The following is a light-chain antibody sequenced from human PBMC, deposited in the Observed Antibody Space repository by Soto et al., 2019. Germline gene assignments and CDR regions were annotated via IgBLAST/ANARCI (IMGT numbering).Light chain of an antibody. CDR3: QQLNSYL. CDR2: AAS. J-gene: IGKJ3*01. V-gene: IGKV1-9*01. Sequence: DIQLTQSPSFLSASVGDRVTITCRASQGIASYLAWYQQRPGKAPKLLIYAASTLKSGVPSRFSGSGSGTDFTLTISSLQPEDFATYYCQQLNSYLFGPGTKGDV. CDR1: QGIASY.